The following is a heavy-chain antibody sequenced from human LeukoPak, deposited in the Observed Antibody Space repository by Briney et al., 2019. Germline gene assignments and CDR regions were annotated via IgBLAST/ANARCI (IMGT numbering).Heavy chain of an antibody. D-gene: IGHD4-23*01. V-gene: IGHV4-34*01. Sequence: SQSLSLTCAVYAASFSGFYWGSIRQPPGKWLEWIGEINHSGTTNYHPSLKSRVTISVDTSKNQFSLKLSSVTAADTALYYCARVPRWYRTVDYWAQGTLVSVSS. CDR2: INHSGTT. CDR1: AASFSGFY. CDR3: ARVPRWYRTVDY. J-gene: IGHJ4*02.